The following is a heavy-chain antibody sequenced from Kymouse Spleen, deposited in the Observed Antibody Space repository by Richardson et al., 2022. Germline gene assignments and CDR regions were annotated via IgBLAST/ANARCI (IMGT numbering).Heavy chain of an antibody. CDR3: AIIVGAPYFDY. CDR2: IYYSGST. V-gene: IGHV4-39*01. CDR1: GGSISSSSYY. Sequence: QLQLQESGPGLVKPSETLSLTCTVSGGSISSSSYYWGWIRQPPGKGLEWIGSIYYSGSTYYNPSLKSRVTISVDTSKNQFSLKLSSVTAADTAVYYCAIIVGAPYFDYWGQGTLVTVSS. J-gene: IGHJ4*02. D-gene: IGHD1-26*01.